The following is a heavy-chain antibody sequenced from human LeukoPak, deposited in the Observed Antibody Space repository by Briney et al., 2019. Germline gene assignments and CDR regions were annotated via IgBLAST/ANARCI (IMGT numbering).Heavy chain of an antibody. V-gene: IGHV3-74*03. D-gene: IGHD3-10*01. Sequence: GGSLRLSCGASGFTFRSYWMHWVRQAPGKGLVWVSGLNGDGNITTYADSVKGRFTISRDNAESTVYLQVSSLRDEDTAGYFCLRDFPSGYWGQGTLVTVSS. CDR3: LRDFPSGY. J-gene: IGHJ4*02. CDR2: LNGDGNIT. CDR1: GFTFRSYW.